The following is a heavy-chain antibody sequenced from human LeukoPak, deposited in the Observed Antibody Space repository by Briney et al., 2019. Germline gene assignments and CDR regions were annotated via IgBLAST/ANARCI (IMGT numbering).Heavy chain of an antibody. CDR2: IYHSGST. CDR1: GGSISSSNW. V-gene: IGHV4-4*02. CDR3: ASGSSGWADAFDI. J-gene: IGHJ3*02. D-gene: IGHD6-19*01. Sequence: PSGTLSLTCAVSGGSISSSNWWSWVRQPPGKGLEWIGEIYHSGSTNYNPSLKSRVTKSVDKSKNQFSLKLSSVTAADTAVYYCASGSSGWADAFDIWGQGTMVTVSS.